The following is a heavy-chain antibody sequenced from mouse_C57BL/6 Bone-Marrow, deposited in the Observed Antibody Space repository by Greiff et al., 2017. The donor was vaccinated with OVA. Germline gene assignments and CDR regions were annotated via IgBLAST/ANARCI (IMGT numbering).Heavy chain of an antibody. CDR1: GYTFTSYW. V-gene: IGHV1-64*01. D-gene: IGHD2-3*01. Sequence: LQPGAELVKPGASVKLSCKASGYTFTSYWMHWVKQRPGQGLEWIGMIHPNSGSTNYNEKFKSKATLTVDKSSSTAYMQLSSLTSEDSAVYYCARKGVLNDGYYGFAYWGQGTLVTVSA. CDR3: ARKGVLNDGYYGFAY. CDR2: IHPNSGST. J-gene: IGHJ3*01.